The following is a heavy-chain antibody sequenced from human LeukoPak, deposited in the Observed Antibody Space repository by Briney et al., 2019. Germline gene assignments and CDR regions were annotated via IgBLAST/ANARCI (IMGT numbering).Heavy chain of an antibody. CDR2: ISSTSIYI. CDR3: SVNYCSGASCYMF. J-gene: IGHJ4*02. D-gene: IGHD2-15*01. V-gene: IGHV3-21*01. Sequence: PGGSLRLFCAASGFTFGSYSMNWVRQAPGNGLEWVSSISSTSIYIFYADSVKGRFTISRDNAKNSLYLQMNSLRAEDTAVYYWSVNYCSGASCYMFWGQGTLVTVSS. CDR1: GFTFGSYS.